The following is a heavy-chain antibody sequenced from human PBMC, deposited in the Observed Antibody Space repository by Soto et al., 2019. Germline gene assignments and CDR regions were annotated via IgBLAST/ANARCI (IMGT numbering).Heavy chain of an antibody. J-gene: IGHJ6*02. CDR2: IIPIFGTA. Sequence: SVKVSCKASGGTFSSYAISWVRQAPGQGLEWMGGIIPIFGTANYAQKFQGRVTITADESTSTAYMELSSLRSEDTAVYYCARDNGKSSTVTSLCTAMVKGSYYYYGMDVWGQGTTVTVSS. CDR1: GGTFSSYA. V-gene: IGHV1-69*13. D-gene: IGHD5-18*01. CDR3: ARDNGKSSTVTSLCTAMVKGSYYYYGMDV.